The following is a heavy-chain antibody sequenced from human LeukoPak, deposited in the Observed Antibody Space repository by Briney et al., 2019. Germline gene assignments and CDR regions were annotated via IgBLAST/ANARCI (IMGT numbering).Heavy chain of an antibody. CDR3: ARGDGDKDFDS. Sequence: SETLSLTCTVSGGSISSGSYYWSWIRQPAGKGLEWIGRIYTSGSTNYNPSLKSRVTISVDTSKNQFSLKLSSGTPADTAVYYCARGDGDKDFDSWGQGTLVTVSS. D-gene: IGHD5-24*01. J-gene: IGHJ4*02. CDR1: GGSISSGSYY. CDR2: IYTSGST. V-gene: IGHV4-61*02.